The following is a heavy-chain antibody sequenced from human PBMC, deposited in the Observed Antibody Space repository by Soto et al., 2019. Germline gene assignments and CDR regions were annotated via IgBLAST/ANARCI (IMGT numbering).Heavy chain of an antibody. J-gene: IGHJ4*02. CDR2: IDPSDSYT. V-gene: IGHV5-10-1*01. D-gene: IGHD1-26*01. Sequence: ESLKISCKGSGYSLTSYWISWVRQMPGKGLEWMGRIDPSDSYTNYSPSFQGHVTISADKSISTAYLQWSSLEASDTAMYYCGEGKGGGGYYFDYWGQGTLVTVSS. CDR1: GYSLTSYW. CDR3: GEGKGGGGYYFDY.